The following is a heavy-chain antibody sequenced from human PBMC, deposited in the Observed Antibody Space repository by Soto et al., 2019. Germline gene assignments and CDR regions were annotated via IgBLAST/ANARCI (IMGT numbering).Heavy chain of an antibody. V-gene: IGHV1-3*01. J-gene: IGHJ3*02. CDR2: INAGNGNT. CDR3: ATLGRLSDAFDI. CDR1: GYTFTSYA. D-gene: IGHD3-16*02. Sequence: ASVKVSCKASGYTFTSYAMHWVRQAPGQRLEWMGWINAGNGNTKYSQKFQGRVTITRDTSASTVYMELSSLRSEDTAVYYCATLGRLSDAFDIWGQGTMVTVSS.